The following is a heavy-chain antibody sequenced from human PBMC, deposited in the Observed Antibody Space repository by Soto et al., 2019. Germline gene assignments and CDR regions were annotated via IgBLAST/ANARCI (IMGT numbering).Heavy chain of an antibody. V-gene: IGHV1-69*13. Sequence: GASVKVSCKASGGTFSSYAISWVRQAPGQGLEWMGGIIPIFGTANYAQKFQGRVTITADESTSTAYMELSSLRSEDTAVYYCGRGGISTNWFDPWGQGTLVTVSS. J-gene: IGHJ5*02. CDR2: IIPIFGTA. D-gene: IGHD2-15*01. CDR3: GRGGISTNWFDP. CDR1: GGTFSSYA.